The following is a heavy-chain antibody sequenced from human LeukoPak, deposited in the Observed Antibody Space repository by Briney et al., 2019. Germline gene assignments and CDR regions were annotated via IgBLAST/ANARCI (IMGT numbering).Heavy chain of an antibody. Sequence: GGSLRLSCAASGFTFSSYWMSWVRQAPGKGLEWVANIKQDGSEKYYVDSVKGRFTISRDNAKNSLYLQMNSLRAEDTAVYYCARRSSKGQLWLREYYFDYWGREPWSPSPQ. CDR3: ARRSSKGQLWLREYYFDY. CDR1: GFTFSSYW. J-gene: IGHJ4*02. V-gene: IGHV3-7*01. D-gene: IGHD5-18*01. CDR2: IKQDGSEK.